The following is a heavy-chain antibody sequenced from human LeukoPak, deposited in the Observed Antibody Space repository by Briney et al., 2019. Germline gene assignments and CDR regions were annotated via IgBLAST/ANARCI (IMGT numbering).Heavy chain of an antibody. Sequence: GGSLRLSCAASGFSFDDYAMHWVRQAPGKGLECVSGISWNSGSIGYADSVKGRFTISRDNAKNSLYLQMNSLRAEDTALYYCAKAPSGSYYIFDYWGQGTLVTVSS. D-gene: IGHD1-26*01. CDR2: ISWNSGSI. CDR1: GFSFDDYA. J-gene: IGHJ4*02. CDR3: AKAPSGSYYIFDY. V-gene: IGHV3-9*01.